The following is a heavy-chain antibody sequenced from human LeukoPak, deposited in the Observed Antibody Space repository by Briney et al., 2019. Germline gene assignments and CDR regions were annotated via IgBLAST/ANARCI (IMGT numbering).Heavy chain of an antibody. CDR2: ISGDGRIT. J-gene: IGHJ3*02. V-gene: IGHV3-74*01. CDR3: ARGGSPPEALGDTFDI. D-gene: IGHD1-26*01. Sequence: GGSLRLSCAASRFTFSNYWMHWVRQGPGKGLVWVSRISGDGRITRNADSVKGRFFIFRDNAKNTLYLQMNSLRAEDTAVYYCARGGSPPEALGDTFDIWGQGTMVTVSS. CDR1: RFTFSNYW.